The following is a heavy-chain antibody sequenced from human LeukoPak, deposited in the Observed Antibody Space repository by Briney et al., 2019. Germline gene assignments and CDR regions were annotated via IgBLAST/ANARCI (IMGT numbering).Heavy chain of an antibody. V-gene: IGHV3-30*04. Sequence: GRSLRLSCAASGFTFSSYAMHWVRQAPGKGLEWVAVISYDGSNKYYADSVKGRFTISRDNSKNTLYLQMNSLRAEDTAVYYCARDGGERLWFGELLDPWGQGTLVTVSS. D-gene: IGHD3-10*01. CDR1: GFTFSSYA. CDR3: ARDGGERLWFGELLDP. CDR2: ISYDGSNK. J-gene: IGHJ5*02.